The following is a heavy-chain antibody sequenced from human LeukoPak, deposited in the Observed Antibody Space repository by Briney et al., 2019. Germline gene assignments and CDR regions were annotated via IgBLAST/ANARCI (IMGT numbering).Heavy chain of an antibody. J-gene: IGHJ4*02. D-gene: IGHD3-10*01. CDR2: IYYSGST. CDR3: ARYGSGSYFGY. CDR1: GGSINSYY. Sequence: PSETLSPTCTVSGGSINSYYWSWIRQPPGKGLEWIGYIYYSGSTNYNPSRKSRVTISVDTSKNQFSLKLSSVTAADTAVYYCARYGSGSYFGYWGQGTLVIVSS. V-gene: IGHV4-59*08.